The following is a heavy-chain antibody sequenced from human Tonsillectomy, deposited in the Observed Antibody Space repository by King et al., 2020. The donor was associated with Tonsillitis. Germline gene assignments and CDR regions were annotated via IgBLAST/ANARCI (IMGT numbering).Heavy chain of an antibody. V-gene: IGHV3-53*04. J-gene: IGHJ4*02. D-gene: IGHD3-10*01. CDR1: GFIVSSNY. CDR3: ARSQPYGSGSYLFPYFDY. CDR2: IYSGGSP. Sequence: DVQLVESGGGLVQPGGSLRLSCTASGFIVSSNYMSWVRQAPGKGLEWVSVIYSGGSPYYADSVKGRFTISRHNSNNTLYLQINDLRPEDTAIYYCARSQPYGSGSYLFPYFDYWGQGTLVTVSS.